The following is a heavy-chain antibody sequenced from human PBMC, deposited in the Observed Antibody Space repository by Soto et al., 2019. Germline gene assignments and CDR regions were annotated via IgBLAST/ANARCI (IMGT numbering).Heavy chain of an antibody. D-gene: IGHD4-17*01. CDR3: ARTPLLMTTVSSQYFDY. CDR1: GFSLSTSGMC. CDR2: IDWDDDK. Sequence: SGPTLVNPTQTLTLTCTFSGFSLSTSGMCVSWIRQPPGKALEWLARIDWDDDKYYSTSLKTRLTISKDTSKNQVVLTMTNMDPVDTATYFCARTPLLMTTVSSQYFDYWGQGTLVTVSS. J-gene: IGHJ4*02. V-gene: IGHV2-70*11.